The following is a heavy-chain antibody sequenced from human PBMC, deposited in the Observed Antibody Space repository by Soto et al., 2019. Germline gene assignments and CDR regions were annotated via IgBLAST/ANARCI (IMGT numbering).Heavy chain of an antibody. J-gene: IGHJ4*02. CDR1: GFTFSSYW. CDR3: ATAYSSSWFDY. D-gene: IGHD6-13*01. Sequence: GGSLRLSCAASGFTFSSYWMSWVRQAPGKGLEWVANIKQDGSEKYYVDSVKGRFTISRDNAKNSLYLQMNSLRAEDTAVYYCATAYSSSWFDYWGQGTLVTVSS. V-gene: IGHV3-7*01. CDR2: IKQDGSEK.